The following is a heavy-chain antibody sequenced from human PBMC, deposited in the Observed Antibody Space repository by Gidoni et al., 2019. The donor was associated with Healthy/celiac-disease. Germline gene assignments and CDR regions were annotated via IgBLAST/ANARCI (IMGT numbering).Heavy chain of an antibody. V-gene: IGHV3-23*01. D-gene: IGHD2-2*01. CDR2: ISGSGGST. CDR3: AKPIVVVPAAPFDY. J-gene: IGHJ4*02. CDR1: GFPFSSYA. Sequence: EVQLLESGGGLVQPGVSLRLSCAAAGFPFSSYAMSWVRQAPGKGLEWVSAISGSGGSTYYADSVKGRFTISRDNSKNTLYLQMNSLRAEDTAVYYCAKPIVVVPAAPFDYWGQGTLVTVSS.